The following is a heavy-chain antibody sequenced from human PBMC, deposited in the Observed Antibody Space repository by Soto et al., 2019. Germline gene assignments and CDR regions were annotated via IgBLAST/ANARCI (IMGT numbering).Heavy chain of an antibody. CDR2: IIPIFGTA. Sequence: SVKVSCKASGGTFSSYAISWVRQAPGQGLEWMGGIIPIFGTANYAQKFQGRVTITADKSTSTAYMELSSLRSEDTAVYYCASTLRHIVVVAPAQFDYWGQGTLVTVPS. CDR1: GGTFSSYA. D-gene: IGHD2-21*01. CDR3: ASTLRHIVVVAPAQFDY. J-gene: IGHJ4*02. V-gene: IGHV1-69*06.